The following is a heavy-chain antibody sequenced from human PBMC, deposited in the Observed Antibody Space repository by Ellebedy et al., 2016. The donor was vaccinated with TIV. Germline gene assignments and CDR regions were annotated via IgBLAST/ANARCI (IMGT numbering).Heavy chain of an antibody. V-gene: IGHV3-23*01. CDR3: ARSSSDWYYPYFDY. D-gene: IGHD6-13*01. CDR1: GFTFSSYA. Sequence: GESLKISCAASGFTFSSYAMSWVRQAPGKGLEWVSTISNTGSRTYYADSVEGRFIISRDNSKKTLYLQMNSLRAEDTAVYYCARSSSDWYYPYFDYWGQGTLVTVSS. CDR2: ISNTGSRT. J-gene: IGHJ4*02.